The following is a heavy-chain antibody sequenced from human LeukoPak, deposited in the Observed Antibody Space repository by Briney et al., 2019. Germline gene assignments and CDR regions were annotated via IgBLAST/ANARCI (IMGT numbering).Heavy chain of an antibody. J-gene: IGHJ3*02. CDR3: ARDTERPYCSSTSCYVAFDI. Sequence: ASVKVSCKASGGTFSSYAISWVRQAPGQGLEWMGGIIPIFGTANYAQKFQGRVTITADESTSTAYMELSSLRSEDTAVYYCARDTERPYCSSTSCYVAFDIWGQGTMVTVSS. CDR2: IIPIFGTA. V-gene: IGHV1-69*13. D-gene: IGHD2-2*01. CDR1: GGTFSSYA.